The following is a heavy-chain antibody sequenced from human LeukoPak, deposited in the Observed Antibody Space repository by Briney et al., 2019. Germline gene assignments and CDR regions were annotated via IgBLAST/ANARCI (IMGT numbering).Heavy chain of an antibody. CDR1: GFTFNNYA. CDR2: ISVNGGST. J-gene: IGHJ4*01. V-gene: IGHV3-23*01. Sequence: GGSLRLSCTASGFTFNNYAMSWVRQAPGRGLEWVSHISVNGGSTSYTDSAKGRFTISRDNSKNTLYLHLKSPRAEDIAVYYCAKAHTPFCSGATCYLFDFWGQGTLVIVSS. D-gene: IGHD3-3*01. CDR3: AKAHTPFCSGATCYLFDF.